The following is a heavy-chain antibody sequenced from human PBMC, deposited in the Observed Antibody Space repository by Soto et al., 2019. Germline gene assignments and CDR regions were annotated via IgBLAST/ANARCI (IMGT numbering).Heavy chain of an antibody. D-gene: IGHD3-3*01. CDR2: IKQDGSEK. Sequence: GGSLRLSCAASGFTFSSYWMSWVRQAPGKGLEWVANIKQDGSEKYYVDYVKGRFTISRDNAKNSLYLQMNSLRAEDTAVYYCASSTISDFWSGYYYYYYMDVWGKGTTVTVSS. V-gene: IGHV3-7*01. J-gene: IGHJ6*03. CDR1: GFTFSSYW. CDR3: ASSTISDFWSGYYYYYYMDV.